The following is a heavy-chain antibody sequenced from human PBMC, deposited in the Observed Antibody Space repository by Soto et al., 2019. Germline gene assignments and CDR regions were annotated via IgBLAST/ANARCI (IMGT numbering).Heavy chain of an antibody. J-gene: IGHJ3*02. CDR1: GYTFTSYA. V-gene: IGHV1-3*01. Sequence: ASVKVSCKASGYTFTSYAMHWVRQAPGQRLEWMGWINAGNGNTKYSQKFQGRVTITRDTSASTAYMELSSLRSEDTAVYYCAIVRGGLGGNDAFYIWGQGTMVTVSS. CDR3: AIVRGGLGGNDAFYI. CDR2: INAGNGNT. D-gene: IGHD3-16*01.